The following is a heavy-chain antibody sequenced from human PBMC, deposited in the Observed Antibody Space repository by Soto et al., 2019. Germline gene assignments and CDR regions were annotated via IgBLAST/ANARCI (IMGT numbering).Heavy chain of an antibody. D-gene: IGHD2-21*01. CDR3: AGDFRTESDGVDV. Sequence: QAQLVQSGAELKKPGASVKVSCKASGYTFTGPYIYWVRQAPGQGLEWMGWINPNSGGTDFAQKFHGRSTMTGDTSISTEYMELKSMRSDDTGVYYCAGDFRTESDGVDVWGQGTAVTVSS. J-gene: IGHJ6*02. CDR2: INPNSGGT. CDR1: GYTFTGPY. V-gene: IGHV1-2*02.